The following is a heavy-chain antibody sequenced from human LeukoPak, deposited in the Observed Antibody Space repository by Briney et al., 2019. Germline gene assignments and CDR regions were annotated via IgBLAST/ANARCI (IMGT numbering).Heavy chain of an antibody. J-gene: IGHJ3*02. CDR2: IYYSGST. CDR1: GGSISSYY. Sequence: SETLSLTCTVPGGSISSYYWSWIRQPPGKGLEWIGYIYYSGSTNYNPSLKSRVTISADTSKNQLSLKLSSVTAADTAVYYCARPLRHFDWHDPFDIWGQGTVVTVSS. V-gene: IGHV4-59*01. CDR3: ARPLRHFDWHDPFDI. D-gene: IGHD3-9*01.